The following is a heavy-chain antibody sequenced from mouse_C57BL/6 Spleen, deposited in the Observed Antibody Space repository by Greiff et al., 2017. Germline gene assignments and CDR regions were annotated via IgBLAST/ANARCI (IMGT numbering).Heavy chain of an antibody. Sequence: EVQVVESGGDLVQPGGSLKLSCAASGFTFSSYGMSWVRPTPDKRLAWVATISSGGSYTYYPDSVKWRYTISRDNAKNTLYLQMSSLKSEDTAMYYWARDYYGSNAYWGQGTLVTVSA. D-gene: IGHD1-1*01. V-gene: IGHV5-6*01. J-gene: IGHJ3*01. CDR2: ISSGGSYT. CDR3: ARDYYGSNAY. CDR1: GFTFSSYG.